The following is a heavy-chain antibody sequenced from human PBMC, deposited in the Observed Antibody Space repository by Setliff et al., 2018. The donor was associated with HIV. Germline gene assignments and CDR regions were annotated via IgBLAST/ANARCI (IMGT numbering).Heavy chain of an antibody. D-gene: IGHD6-25*01. CDR3: VRYIGAAAGYIDH. Sequence: GESLKISCHLSGYSFVDSWIGWVRQMPGKGLEWVGFIYPGDSDSRYSPSFRGQVTISADKSTTTAYSDWASLKASDTAMYYCVRYIGAAAGYIDHWGQGTLVTVSS. J-gene: IGHJ4*02. V-gene: IGHV5-51*01. CDR1: GYSFVDSW. CDR2: IYPGDSDS.